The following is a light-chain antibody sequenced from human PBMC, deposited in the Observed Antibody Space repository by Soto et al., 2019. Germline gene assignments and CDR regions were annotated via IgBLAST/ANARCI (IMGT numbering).Light chain of an antibody. J-gene: IGLJ2*01. Sequence: QSALTQPASVSGSPGQSITISCTGTSSDVGSYNLVSWYQQHPGKAPKLMIYEVSKRPSGVSNRFSGSKSGNTASLTISGLQAEDAADYYCCSYAGSRAVVFGGGTKLTVL. CDR3: CSYAGSRAVV. CDR2: EVS. CDR1: SSDVGSYNL. V-gene: IGLV2-23*02.